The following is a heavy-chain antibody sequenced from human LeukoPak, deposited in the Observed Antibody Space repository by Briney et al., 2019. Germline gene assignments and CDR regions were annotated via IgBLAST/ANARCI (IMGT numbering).Heavy chain of an antibody. Sequence: PGGSLRLSCAASGFTFSSYGMHWVRQAPGKGLEWVAVISYDGSNKYYADSVKGRFTISRDNSKNTLYLQMNSLRAEDTAVYYCASGYSYGEFDYWGQGTLVTVSS. CDR1: GFTFSSYG. V-gene: IGHV3-30*03. CDR3: ASGYSYGEFDY. J-gene: IGHJ4*02. CDR2: ISYDGSNK. D-gene: IGHD5-18*01.